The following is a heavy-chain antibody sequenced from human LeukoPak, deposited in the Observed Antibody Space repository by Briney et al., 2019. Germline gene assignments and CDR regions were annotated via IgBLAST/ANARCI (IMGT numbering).Heavy chain of an antibody. J-gene: IGHJ4*02. CDR3: ARDPRYSYAEFED. CDR2: ISGSGGST. V-gene: IGHV3-23*01. D-gene: IGHD5-18*01. Sequence: GGSLRLSCAASGFTFSSYAMSWVRQAPGKGLEWVSAISGSGGSTYYADSVKGRFTISRDNAKNSLYLQMNSLRAEDTAVYYCARDPRYSYAEFEDWGQGTLVTVSS. CDR1: GFTFSSYA.